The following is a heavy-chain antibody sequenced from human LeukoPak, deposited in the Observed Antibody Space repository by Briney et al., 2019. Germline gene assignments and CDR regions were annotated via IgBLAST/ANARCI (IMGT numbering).Heavy chain of an antibody. D-gene: IGHD1-26*01. Sequence: PGGPLRLSCAASGFTVNNYYMTWVRQAPGKGLECVSILYSGGMTYYADSVKGRFTISTDTSKNTVNLQMNSLRAEDTAIYYCARMFGGNYYGYYFDYWGQGSMLAVSS. CDR2: LYSGGMT. J-gene: IGHJ4*02. V-gene: IGHV3-53*01. CDR1: GFTVNNYY. CDR3: ARMFGGNYYGYYFDY.